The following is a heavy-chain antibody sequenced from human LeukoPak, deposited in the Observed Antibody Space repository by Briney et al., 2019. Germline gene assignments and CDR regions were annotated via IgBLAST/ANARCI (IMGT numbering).Heavy chain of an antibody. V-gene: IGHV3-30*02. CDR2: IRYDGSNT. D-gene: IGHD5-24*01. Sequence: GGSLRLSCAASGFIFNNYGMHWVRQAPGKGLEWLAFIRYDGSNTYYADSVKGRFTVSRDDSKNTLYLQMNSLRGDDTAVYYCAKDIGMATIGVFDYWGQGTLVTVSS. CDR1: GFIFNNYG. CDR3: AKDIGMATIGVFDY. J-gene: IGHJ4*02.